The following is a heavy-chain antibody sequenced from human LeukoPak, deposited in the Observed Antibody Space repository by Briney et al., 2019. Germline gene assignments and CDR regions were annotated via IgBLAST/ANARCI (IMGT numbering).Heavy chain of an antibody. CDR3: ARSGGSGWYSDY. CDR1: GFTFSSYG. D-gene: IGHD6-19*01. CDR2: ISSSSGFI. J-gene: IGHJ4*02. V-gene: IGHV3-21*01. Sequence: GGSLRLSCAASGFTFSSYGMSWVRQAPGKGLEWVSSISSSSGFIFYADSVKGRFTISRDNAKNSLYLQMNSLRAEDTAVYYCARSGGSGWYSDYWGQGTLVTVSS.